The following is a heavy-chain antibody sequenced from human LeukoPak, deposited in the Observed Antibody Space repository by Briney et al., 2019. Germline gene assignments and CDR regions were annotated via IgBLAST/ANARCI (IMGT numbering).Heavy chain of an antibody. Sequence: GGPLRLSCAASGFTFSRYRKIGLRQPPGKGLECVSSISHSGSHIYSVASVTGRFSISRDSARNSVYVQMRSRRAEDTAVYYCARGPQFCIGGSGFGYYFDCWGQGALVTASS. CDR3: ARGPQFCIGGSGFGYYFDC. D-gene: IGHD2-15*01. J-gene: IGHJ4*02. CDR1: GFTFSRYR. V-gene: IGHV3-21*01. CDR2: ISHSGSHI.